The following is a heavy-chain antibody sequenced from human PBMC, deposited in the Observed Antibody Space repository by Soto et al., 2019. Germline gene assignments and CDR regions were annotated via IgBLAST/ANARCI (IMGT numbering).Heavy chain of an antibody. CDR2: INPNSGGT. V-gene: IGHV1-2*02. CDR3: ARDYGALSSGWYGPQGYYYYGMDV. J-gene: IGHJ6*02. CDR1: GYTFTGYY. D-gene: IGHD6-19*01. Sequence: ASVKVSCKASGYTFTGYYMHWLRQAPGQGLEWMGWINPNSGGTNYAQKFQGRVTMTRDTSISTAYMELSRLRSDDAAVYYCARDYGALSSGWYGPQGYYYYGMDVWGQGTTVTVSS.